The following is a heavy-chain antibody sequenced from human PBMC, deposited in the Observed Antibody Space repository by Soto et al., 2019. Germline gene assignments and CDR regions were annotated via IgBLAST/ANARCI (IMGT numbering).Heavy chain of an antibody. CDR1: GGSISSSNW. V-gene: IGHV4-4*02. CDR2: TYHSGNT. Sequence: SETLSLTCAVSGGSISSSNWWSWVRQPPGKGLEWIGETYHSGNTNYNPSLKSRVTISIDKSKNQFSLQLNSVTPEDTAVYYCARESVRQQLAYYFDYWGQGTLVTVSS. J-gene: IGHJ4*02. D-gene: IGHD6-13*01. CDR3: ARESVRQQLAYYFDY.